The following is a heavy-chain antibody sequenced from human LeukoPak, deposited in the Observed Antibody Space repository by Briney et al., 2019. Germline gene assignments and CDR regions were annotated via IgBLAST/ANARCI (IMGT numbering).Heavy chain of an antibody. CDR1: GFTFSSYW. CDR2: IKQDGSEK. D-gene: IGHD6-13*01. Sequence: GGSLRLSCAASGFTFSSYWMSWVRQAPGKGLEWVANIKQDGSEKYYVDSVKGRFTISRDNAKDSLYLQMNSLRAEDTAVYYCARAPGEQQLSRYFDLWGRGTLVTVSS. CDR3: ARAPGEQQLSRYFDL. V-gene: IGHV3-7*03. J-gene: IGHJ2*01.